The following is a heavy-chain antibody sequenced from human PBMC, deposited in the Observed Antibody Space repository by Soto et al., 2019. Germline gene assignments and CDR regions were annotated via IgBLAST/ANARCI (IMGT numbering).Heavy chain of an antibody. Sequence: ASVKVSCKASGYTFTSYGISWVRQAPGQGLEWMGWISAYNGNTNYAQKLQGRVTMTTDTSTRTAYMELRSLRSDDTAVYYCARDDVRDDILTAAHYYYGMDVWGQGTTVTVSS. V-gene: IGHV1-18*04. CDR3: ARDDVRDDILTAAHYYYGMDV. CDR1: GYTFTSYG. CDR2: ISAYNGNT. D-gene: IGHD3-9*01. J-gene: IGHJ6*02.